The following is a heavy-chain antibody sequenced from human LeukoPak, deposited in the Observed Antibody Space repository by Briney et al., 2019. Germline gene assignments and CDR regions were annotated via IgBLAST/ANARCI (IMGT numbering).Heavy chain of an antibody. D-gene: IGHD4-23*01. Sequence: PGGSLRLSCAASGFTFSSYSMNWVRQAPGKGLEWVSSISSDSIHIFYADSVKGRFTISRDNAESSLYLQMNSLRAEDTAVYYCARFDYGGGRDYWGQGTLVTVSS. CDR1: GFTFSSYS. CDR3: ARFDYGGGRDY. V-gene: IGHV3-21*01. CDR2: ISSDSIHI. J-gene: IGHJ4*02.